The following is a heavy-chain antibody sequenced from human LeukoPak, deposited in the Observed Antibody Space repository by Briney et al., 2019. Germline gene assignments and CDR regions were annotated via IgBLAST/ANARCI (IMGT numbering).Heavy chain of an antibody. J-gene: IGHJ4*02. V-gene: IGHV4-39*01. D-gene: IGHD1-26*01. Sequence: SETLSLTCTVSGDSISSGTHFWGWIRQPPGKGLEWIETIYYSGTTYYNPSLKSRVTISVDTSNNQFSLKLSSVTAADTAVYYCARQPPGSYQWTFDYWGQGTLVAVSS. CDR2: IYYSGTT. CDR3: ARQPPGSYQWTFDY. CDR1: GDSISSGTHF.